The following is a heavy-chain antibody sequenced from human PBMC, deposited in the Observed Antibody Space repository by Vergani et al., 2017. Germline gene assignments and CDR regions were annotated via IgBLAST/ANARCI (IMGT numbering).Heavy chain of an antibody. CDR1: GYTFTGYY. J-gene: IGHJ3*02. V-gene: IGHV1-2*02. CDR2: INPNSGGT. D-gene: IGHD3-3*01. Sequence: QVQLVQSGAEVKKPGASVKVSCKASGYTFTGYYMHWVRQAPGQGLEWMGWINPNSGGTNYAQKFQGRVTMTRDTSISTAYMELSRLRSDDTAVYYCARDRRITIFGVVIGEGDDAFDIWGQGTMVTVSS. CDR3: ARDRRITIFGVVIGEGDDAFDI.